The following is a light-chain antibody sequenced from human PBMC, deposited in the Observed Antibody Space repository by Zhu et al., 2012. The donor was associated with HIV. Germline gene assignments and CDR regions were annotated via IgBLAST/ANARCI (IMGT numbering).Light chain of an antibody. V-gene: IGKV3-20*01. CDR2: GAS. Sequence: EIVLTQSPDTLSLSPGDRATLACRASQSVSSNYVIWYQQKPGQAPRPLIYGASDRASGVPDRFSGSGSGTDFTLTISRLEAEDFAVYYCHQYDNSWTFGQGTKWKSN. CDR1: QSVSSNY. J-gene: IGKJ1*01. CDR3: HQYDNSWT.